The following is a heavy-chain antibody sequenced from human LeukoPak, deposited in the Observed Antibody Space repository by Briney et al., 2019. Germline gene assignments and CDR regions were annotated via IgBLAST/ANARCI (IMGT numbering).Heavy chain of an antibody. Sequence: GGSLRLSCAASGFTFSSYAMSWVRQAPGKGLEWVSAISGSGGSTYYADSVKGRFTISRDNSKNTLYLQMNSLRAEDTAVYYCGKDGLLHLPGIAGAGTSYIDYWGQGTLVTVSS. CDR3: GKDGLLHLPGIAGAGTSYIDY. V-gene: IGHV3-23*01. J-gene: IGHJ4*02. CDR1: GFTFSSYA. D-gene: IGHD6-13*01. CDR2: ISGSGGST.